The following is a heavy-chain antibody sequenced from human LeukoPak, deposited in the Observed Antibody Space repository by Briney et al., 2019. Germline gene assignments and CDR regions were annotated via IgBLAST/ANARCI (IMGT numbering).Heavy chain of an antibody. Sequence: PSETLSLTCAVYGGSFSGYYWSWIRQPPGKGLEWIGEINDSGSTSCSPSLKSRVPISVDTSKNQFSLKLSSVTAADTAVYYCARVIDYDISGYYLGYWGQGNRVTVSS. J-gene: IGHJ4*02. CDR1: GGSFSGYY. CDR3: ARVIDYDISGYYLGY. D-gene: IGHD3-22*01. V-gene: IGHV4-34*01. CDR2: INDSGST.